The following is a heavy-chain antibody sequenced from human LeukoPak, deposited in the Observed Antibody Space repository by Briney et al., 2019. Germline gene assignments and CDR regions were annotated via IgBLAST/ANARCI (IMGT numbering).Heavy chain of an antibody. J-gene: IGHJ6*03. D-gene: IGHD5-12*01. CDR3: ARHAGGYGYYYYYYMDV. Sequence: SVKVSCKASGGTFSSYAISWVRQAPGQGLEWMGGNIPIFGTANYAQKFQGRVTITTDESTSTAYMELSSLRSEDTAVYYCARHAGGYGYYYYYYMDVWGKGTTVTVSS. V-gene: IGHV1-69*05. CDR1: GGTFSSYA. CDR2: NIPIFGTA.